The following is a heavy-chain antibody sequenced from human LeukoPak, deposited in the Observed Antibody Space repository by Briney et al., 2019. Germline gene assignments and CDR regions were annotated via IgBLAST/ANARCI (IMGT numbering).Heavy chain of an antibody. J-gene: IGHJ4*02. CDR1: GFTFSDYA. D-gene: IGHD2-2*01. CDR2: VTYSGAPT. CDR3: ARWFFGDIVVVPAAFDY. Sequence: PGGSLRLSCAASGFTFSDYAMSWVRQAPGKGLEWVSAVTYSGAPTYYADSVKGRFTISRDNAKNSLYLQMNSLRAEDTAVYYCARWFFGDIVVVPAAFDYWGQGTLVTISS. V-gene: IGHV3-23*01.